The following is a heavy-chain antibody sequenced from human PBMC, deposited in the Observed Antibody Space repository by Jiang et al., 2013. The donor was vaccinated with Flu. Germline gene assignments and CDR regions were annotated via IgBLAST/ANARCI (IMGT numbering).Heavy chain of an antibody. CDR3: ARKYGDYEDS. D-gene: IGHD4-17*01. J-gene: IGHJ4*02. V-gene: IGHV4-4*02. CDR1: GGAINDHNW. Sequence: GPGLVKPSGTLSLTCDVSGGAINDHNWWSWVRQTPGKGLEWIGEVYHSGNTIYNPSLTRRVSIFVDQSRNQFSLNLTSVTAADTAVYFCARKYGDYEDSWGQGVRGHRSPQ. CDR2: VYHSGNT.